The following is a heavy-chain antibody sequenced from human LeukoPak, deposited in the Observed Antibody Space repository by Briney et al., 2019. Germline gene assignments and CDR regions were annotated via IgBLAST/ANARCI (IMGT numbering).Heavy chain of an antibody. D-gene: IGHD3-22*01. Sequence: GGSLRLSCAASGFTFSSYAMIWVRLAPGKGLEWVSSIGGSGSNTYYADSVKGRFTISRDKSKNTVYLQMNSLRAEDTAVYHCAKFSRDYYDSSGYYYDHWGQGTLATVSS. V-gene: IGHV3-23*01. CDR3: AKFSRDYYDSSGYYYDH. CDR2: IGGSGSNT. CDR1: GFTFSSYA. J-gene: IGHJ5*02.